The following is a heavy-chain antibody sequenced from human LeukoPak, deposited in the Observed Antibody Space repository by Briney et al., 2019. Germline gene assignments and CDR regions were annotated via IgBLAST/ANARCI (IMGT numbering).Heavy chain of an antibody. D-gene: IGHD6-19*01. J-gene: IGHJ1*01. V-gene: IGHV3-23*01. CDR1: GFTFSSYA. CDR2: ISGSGGST. CDR3: AKDSSGWPEYFQH. Sequence: PGGSLRLSCAASGFTFSSYAVSWVRQAPGKGLEWVSAISGSGGSTYYADSVKGRFTISRDNSKNTLYLQMNSLRAEDTAVYYCAKDSSGWPEYFQHWGQGTLVTVSS.